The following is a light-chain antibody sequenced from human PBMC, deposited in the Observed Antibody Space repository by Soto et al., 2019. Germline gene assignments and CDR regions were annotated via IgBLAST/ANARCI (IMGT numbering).Light chain of an antibody. CDR1: QSFSRW. Sequence: DIPMTQSPSTLSAYVGDRLTITCRASQSFSRWLAWYQQKPGKPPKLLIYDVSRLESGVPSRFSGSDSGTDFTLTISRLQPEDVATYYCQQYNTLWAFGQGTKVEIK. V-gene: IGKV1-5*01. CDR3: QQYNTLWA. J-gene: IGKJ1*01. CDR2: DVS.